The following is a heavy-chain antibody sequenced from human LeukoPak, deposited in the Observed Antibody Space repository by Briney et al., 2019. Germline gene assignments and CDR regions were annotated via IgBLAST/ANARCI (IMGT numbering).Heavy chain of an antibody. J-gene: IGHJ4*02. CDR1: GYTFTSYG. D-gene: IGHD4-17*01. CDR3: ARDAKDDYGDSRGDY. CDR2: ISAYNGNT. V-gene: IGHV1-18*01. Sequence: ASVKVSCKASGYTFTSYGISWVRQAPGQGLEWMGWISAYNGNTNYAQKLQGRVTMTTDTSTSTAYMELRSLRSDDTAVYYCARDAKDDYGDSRGDYWGQGTLVTVSS.